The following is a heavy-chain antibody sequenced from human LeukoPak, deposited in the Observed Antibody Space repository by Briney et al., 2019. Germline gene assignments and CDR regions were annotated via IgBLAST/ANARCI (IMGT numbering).Heavy chain of an antibody. CDR3: AGLSGYAFDI. V-gene: IGHV1-46*01. D-gene: IGHD6-25*01. CDR2: TNPSGGST. J-gene: IGHJ3*02. Sequence: GASVKVSCKASGYTFTSYYMHWVRQAPGQGLEWMGITNPSGGSTSYAQKFQGRVTMTRDMSTSTVYMELSSLRSEDTAVYYCAGLSGYAFDIWGQGTMVTVSS. CDR1: GYTFTSYY.